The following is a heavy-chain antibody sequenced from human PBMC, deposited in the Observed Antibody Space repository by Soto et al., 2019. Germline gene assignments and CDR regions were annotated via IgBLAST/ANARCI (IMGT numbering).Heavy chain of an antibody. J-gene: IGHJ4*02. CDR2: IWYDGSNK. V-gene: IGHV3-33*01. CDR1: GFTFSSYG. D-gene: IGHD2-2*01. Sequence: QVQLVESGGGVVQPGRSLRLSCAASGFTFSSYGMHWVRQAPGKGLEWVAVIWYDGSNKYYADSVKGRFTISRDNSKNTLYLQMNSLRAEDTAVYYCARETQYLYFDYWGQGTLVTVSS. CDR3: ARETQYLYFDY.